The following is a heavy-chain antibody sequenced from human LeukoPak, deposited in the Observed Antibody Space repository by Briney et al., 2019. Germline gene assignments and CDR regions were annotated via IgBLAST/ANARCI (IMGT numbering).Heavy chain of an antibody. CDR1: GYTFTSFG. D-gene: IGHD2-21*01. J-gene: IGHJ5*02. CDR2: ISAYNGNT. CDR3: ARVIPHWFDL. V-gene: IGHV1-18*01. Sequence: GASVKVSCKASGYTFTSFGISWVPQAPGQRLEWMGWISAYNGNTNYAQKLQGRVTMTTDTSTRTAYMELRSLRSDGTAVYYCARVIPHWFDLWGQGTLVTVSS.